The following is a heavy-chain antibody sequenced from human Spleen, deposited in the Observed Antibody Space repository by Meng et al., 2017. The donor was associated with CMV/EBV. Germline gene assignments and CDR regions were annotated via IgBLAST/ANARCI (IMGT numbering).Heavy chain of an antibody. CDR3: GTWDEGGTYYLGAFDT. CDR2: IFYSGGT. CDR1: GDSISGGYNY. Sequence: SETLSLTCTVSGDSISGGYNYWTWIRQPPGKGLEWIGYIFYSGGTYYNPSLKSRVTVSLDTSKKLFSLNLTSVTAADTAVYYCGTWDEGGTYYLGAFDTWGQGTMVTVSS. D-gene: IGHD1-26*01. J-gene: IGHJ3*02. V-gene: IGHV4-30-4*08.